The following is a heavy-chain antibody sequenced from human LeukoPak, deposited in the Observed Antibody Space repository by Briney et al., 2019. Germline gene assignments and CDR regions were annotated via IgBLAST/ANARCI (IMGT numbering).Heavy chain of an antibody. Sequence: GGSLRLSCAASGFTFDDYAMHWVRQAPGKGLEWVFLISGDGGSTFYADSVKGRFTISRDNSKNSLYLQMSSLRTEDTALYYCAKDSLKYYGSGSYSGIDYWGQGSLVTVSS. CDR3: AKDSLKYYGSGSYSGIDY. V-gene: IGHV3-43*02. J-gene: IGHJ4*02. CDR2: ISGDGGST. CDR1: GFTFDDYA. D-gene: IGHD3-10*01.